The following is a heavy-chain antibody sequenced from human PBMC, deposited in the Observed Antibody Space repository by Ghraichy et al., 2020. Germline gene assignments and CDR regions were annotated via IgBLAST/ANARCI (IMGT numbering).Heavy chain of an antibody. V-gene: IGHV1-18*04. D-gene: IGHD6-13*01. J-gene: IGHJ4*02. CDR2: ISAYNGNT. CDR3: ARASWDSSSWYDFDY. CDR1: GYTFTSYG. Sequence: ASVKVSCKASGYTFTSYGISWVRQAPGQGLEWMGWISAYNGNTNYAQKLQGRVTMTTDTSTSTAYMELRSLRSDDTAVYYCARASWDSSSWYDFDYWGQGTLVTVSS.